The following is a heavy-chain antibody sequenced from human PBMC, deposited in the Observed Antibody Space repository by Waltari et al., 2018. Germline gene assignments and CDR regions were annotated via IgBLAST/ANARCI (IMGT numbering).Heavy chain of an antibody. CDR2: IRYEGSNK. CDR1: GFTFSSYG. V-gene: IGHV3-30*02. Sequence: QVQLVESGGGVVQPGGSLRLSCAASGFTFSSYGMHWVRQAPGKGLEWVAFIRYEGSNKYYADSVKGRFTISRDNSKNTLYLQMNSLRAEDTAVYYCATNANLRTATPYWGQGTLVTVSS. J-gene: IGHJ4*02. CDR3: ATNANLRTATPY. D-gene: IGHD1-7*01.